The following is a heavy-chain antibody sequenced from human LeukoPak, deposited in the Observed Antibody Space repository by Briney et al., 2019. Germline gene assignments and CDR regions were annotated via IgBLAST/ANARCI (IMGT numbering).Heavy chain of an antibody. CDR1: GYTFTSYY. D-gene: IGHD1-26*01. CDR2: INPSGGST. CDR3: ARDGGSFAFDY. Sequence: ASVKVSCKASGYTFTSYYMHWVRQAPGQGLEWMGIINPSGGSTSYAQKLQGRVTMTRDMSTSTVYMELSSLRSEDTAVYYCARDGGSFAFDYWGQGTLVTVSS. V-gene: IGHV1-46*01. J-gene: IGHJ4*02.